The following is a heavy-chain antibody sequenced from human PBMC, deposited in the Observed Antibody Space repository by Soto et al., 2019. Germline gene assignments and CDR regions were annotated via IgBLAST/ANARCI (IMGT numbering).Heavy chain of an antibody. Sequence: GGSLRLSCAASGFTFSNAWMNWVRQAPGKGLEWVGRIKSKTDGGTTDYAAPVKGRFTISRDDSKNTLYLQMNSLKTEDTAVYYCTTAPSAAGTYYYYYGMDVWGQGTTVTVSS. D-gene: IGHD6-13*01. J-gene: IGHJ6*02. CDR1: GFTFSNAW. CDR3: TTAPSAAGTYYYYYGMDV. V-gene: IGHV3-15*07. CDR2: IKSKTDGGTT.